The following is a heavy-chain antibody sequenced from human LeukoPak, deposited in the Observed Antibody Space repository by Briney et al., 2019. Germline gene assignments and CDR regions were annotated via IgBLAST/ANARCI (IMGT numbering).Heavy chain of an antibody. CDR1: GFTFSSYA. CDR3: ARGGGGSPFDY. CDR2: ISYDGSNK. V-gene: IGHV3-30*04. Sequence: GGSLRLSCAASGFTFSSYAMHWVRQAPGKGLEWVAVISYDGSNKYYADSVKGRFTISRDNSKNTLYLQMNSLRAEDTALYHCARGGGGSPFDYWGQGTLVTVSS. J-gene: IGHJ4*02. D-gene: IGHD2-15*01.